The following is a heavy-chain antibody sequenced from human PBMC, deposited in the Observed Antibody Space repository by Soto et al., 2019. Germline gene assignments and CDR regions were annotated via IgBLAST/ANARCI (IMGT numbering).Heavy chain of an antibody. CDR2: IYPGDSDT. Sequence: RGESLKISCKGSGYSFTSYWIGWVRQMPGKGLEWMGIIYPGDSDTRYSPSLQGQVTISADRATSTAYLQWSSLKASDTAMYYCMIFPNGHFHGHDLSGMDVWGQENTVTVSS. CDR3: MIFPNGHFHGHDLSGMDV. CDR1: GYSFTSYW. D-gene: IGHD2-8*01. J-gene: IGHJ6*02. V-gene: IGHV5-51*01.